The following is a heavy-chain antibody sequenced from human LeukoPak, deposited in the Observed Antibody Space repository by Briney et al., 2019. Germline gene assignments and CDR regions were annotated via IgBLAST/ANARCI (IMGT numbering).Heavy chain of an antibody. CDR3: AKGRYDSSGPANTFDY. CDR1: GFTFSSYA. Sequence: GGSLRLSCAASGFTFSSYAMSWVRQAPGKGLEWVSGISGSGGSTYYADSVKGQFTISRDNSKNTLYLQMTNLRAEDTALYYCAKGRYDSSGPANTFDYWGQGTLVTVSS. V-gene: IGHV3-23*01. D-gene: IGHD3-22*01. CDR2: ISGSGGST. J-gene: IGHJ4*02.